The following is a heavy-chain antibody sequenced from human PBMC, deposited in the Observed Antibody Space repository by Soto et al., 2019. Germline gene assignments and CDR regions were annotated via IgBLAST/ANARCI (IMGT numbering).Heavy chain of an antibody. V-gene: IGHV3-21*01. Sequence: PGGSLRLSCVASGFMFTRSTMNWVRQAPGKGLKWVSSITSASDYIFYADSVKGRFTISRDNAKNSLYLQMNSLRAEDTAVYYCARVGTGSSTPLDIWGQGTMVTVSS. J-gene: IGHJ3*02. CDR2: ITSASDYI. CDR3: ARVGTGSSTPLDI. CDR1: GFMFTRST. D-gene: IGHD3-9*01.